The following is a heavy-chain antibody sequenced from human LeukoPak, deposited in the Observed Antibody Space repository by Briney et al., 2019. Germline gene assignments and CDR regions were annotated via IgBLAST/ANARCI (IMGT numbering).Heavy chain of an antibody. CDR2: IKQDGSEK. D-gene: IGHD3-22*01. V-gene: IGHV3-7*04. J-gene: IGHJ4*02. Sequence: GGPLRLSCAVSGFTFSSYWMSWVRQAPGEGLEWVANIKQDGSEKYLVDSVKGRFTISRDNAKNSLYLQMESLRAEDTAVYYCARGEYYYDGGYWGQGTLVTVSS. CDR3: ARGEYYYDGGY. CDR1: GFTFSSYW.